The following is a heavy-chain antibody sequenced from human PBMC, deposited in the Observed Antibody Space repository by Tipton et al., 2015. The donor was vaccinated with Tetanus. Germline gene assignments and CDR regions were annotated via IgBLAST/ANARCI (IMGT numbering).Heavy chain of an antibody. J-gene: IGHJ4*02. CDR1: GDSLYNFY. CDR2: IYASGSA. D-gene: IGHD4-17*01. CDR3: ARVLPVNRAG. V-gene: IGHV4-4*07. Sequence: GLVKPSETLSLMCTVSGDSLYNFYWSWLRQPAGKGPEWIGRIYASGSANYRPSLEGRVTMSVDKSNNQVSLRMTSVTAADTAVYYCARVLPVNRAGWGQGTLVTVSS.